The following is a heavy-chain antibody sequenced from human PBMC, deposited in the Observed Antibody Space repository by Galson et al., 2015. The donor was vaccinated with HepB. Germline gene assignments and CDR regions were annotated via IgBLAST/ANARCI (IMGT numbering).Heavy chain of an antibody. D-gene: IGHD2-15*01. J-gene: IGHJ5*02. Sequence: SVKVSCKASGYTFSPYSITWVRQAPGQGLEWMGWISPYNRDRNYARKFQGRVTMTADTFASTAYMELKSLRSDDTAVYYCARGALVVAVGATQNNWFDPWGRGTLVTVSS. CDR2: ISPYNRDR. V-gene: IGHV1-18*01. CDR3: ARGALVVAVGATQNNWFDP. CDR1: GYTFSPYS.